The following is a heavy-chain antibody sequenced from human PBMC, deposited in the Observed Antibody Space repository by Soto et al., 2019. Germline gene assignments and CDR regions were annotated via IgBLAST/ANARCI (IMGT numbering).Heavy chain of an antibody. D-gene: IGHD3-16*01. J-gene: IGHJ4*02. CDR2: ISGFNGNT. V-gene: IGHV1-18*01. CDR3: DRIGVSSGPESPDFDS. Sequence: ASVKVSCKASGYTFNFYGITWVRQAPGQGLEWMGWISGFNGNTNYAADLQGRVTMTTDTSTSTAYMELRGLRSVETAVYYCDRIGVSSGPESPDFDSWGQGTLVTVSS. CDR1: GYTFNFYG.